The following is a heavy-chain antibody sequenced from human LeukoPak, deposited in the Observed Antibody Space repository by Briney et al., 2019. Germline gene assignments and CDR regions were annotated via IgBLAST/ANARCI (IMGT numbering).Heavy chain of an antibody. V-gene: IGHV3-7*01. CDR2: IKQDGSEK. CDR3: ARAQRPAPGIAAAGPDY. Sequence: GGSLRLSCAASGFTFSSYWMSWVRQAPGKGLEWVANIKQDGSEKYYVDSVKGRFTISRDNAKNSLYLQMNSLRAEDTAVYYCARAQRPAPGIAAAGPDYWGRGTLVTVSS. D-gene: IGHD6-13*01. CDR1: GFTFSSYW. J-gene: IGHJ4*02.